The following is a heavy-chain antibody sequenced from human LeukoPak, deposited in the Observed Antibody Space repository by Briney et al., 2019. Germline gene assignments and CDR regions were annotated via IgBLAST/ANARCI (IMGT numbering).Heavy chain of an antibody. J-gene: IGHJ3*02. Sequence: ASVKVPCKASGYTFTSYAMHWVRQAPGQRLEWMGWINAGNGNTKYSQKFQGRVTITRDTSASTAYMELSSLRSEDTAVYYCARVLTFKYYYDSSGSSPWAFDIWGQGTMVTVSS. CDR1: GYTFTSYA. D-gene: IGHD3-22*01. CDR2: INAGNGNT. CDR3: ARVLTFKYYYDSSGSSPWAFDI. V-gene: IGHV1-3*01.